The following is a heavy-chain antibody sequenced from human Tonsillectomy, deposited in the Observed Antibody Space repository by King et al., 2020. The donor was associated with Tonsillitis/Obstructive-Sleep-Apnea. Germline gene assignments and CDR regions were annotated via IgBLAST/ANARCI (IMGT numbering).Heavy chain of an antibody. CDR1: GFTFSGSA. D-gene: IGHD6-19*01. V-gene: IGHV3-73*01. J-gene: IGHJ4*02. CDR3: TREKYSSGLCFFDY. CDR2: IRSKANSYAT. Sequence: VQLVESGGGLVQPGGSLKLSCAASGFTFSGSAMHWVRQASGKGMEWVGRIRSKANSYATAYAASVKGRFTISRDDSKNTAYLQMNSLKTEDTAVYYCTREKYSSGLCFFDYWGQGTLVTVSS.